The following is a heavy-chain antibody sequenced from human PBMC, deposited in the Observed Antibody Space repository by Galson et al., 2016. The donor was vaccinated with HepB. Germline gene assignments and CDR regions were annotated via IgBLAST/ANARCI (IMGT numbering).Heavy chain of an antibody. CDR3: AKDLSLQHQELDY. J-gene: IGHJ4*02. V-gene: IGHV3-43*01. CDR2: ISWDGSRT. D-gene: IGHD1-26*01. CDR1: GLSFAEYI. Sequence: SLRLSCAASGLSFAEYIMHWVRQAPGKGLEWVSLISWDGSRTYYAAYVKGRVTITRDNSKNSLYLQMNSLRPEDTALYYCAKDLSLQHQELDYWGQGTLVTVSS.